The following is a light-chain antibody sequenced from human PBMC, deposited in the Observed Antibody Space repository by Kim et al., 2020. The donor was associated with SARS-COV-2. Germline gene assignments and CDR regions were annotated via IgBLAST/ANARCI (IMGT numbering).Light chain of an antibody. V-gene: IGKV3-11*01. Sequence: SQGESATLSCRASQSVSSYLAWYQQKPGQAPRLLIFDASKRATGIPARFSGSGSGTDFTLTISGLEPEDFAVYYCQQRTNWPLTFGGGTKVDIK. CDR1: QSVSSY. CDR2: DAS. CDR3: QQRTNWPLT. J-gene: IGKJ4*01.